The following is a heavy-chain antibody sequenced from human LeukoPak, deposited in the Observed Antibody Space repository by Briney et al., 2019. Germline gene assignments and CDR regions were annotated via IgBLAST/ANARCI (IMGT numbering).Heavy chain of an antibody. V-gene: IGHV3-21*01. D-gene: IGHD6-13*01. CDR2: ISSSSSYI. CDR1: GFTFSSYS. J-gene: IGHJ6*02. CDR3: ARDPSIAAAGFQKYYYYGMDV. Sequence: GGSLRLSCAASGFTFSSYSMNWVRQAPGKGLEWVSSISSSSSYIYYADSVKGRFTISRDNAKNSLYLQMNSLRAEDTAVYYCARDPSIAAAGFQKYYYYGMDVWGQGTTVTVSS.